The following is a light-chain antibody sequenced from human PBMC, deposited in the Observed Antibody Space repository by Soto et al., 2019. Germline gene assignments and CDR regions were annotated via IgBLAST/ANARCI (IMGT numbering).Light chain of an antibody. CDR2: GAS. J-gene: IGKJ2*01. V-gene: IGKV3-20*01. CDR3: QQYGGVPYT. CDR1: ESISRDY. Sequence: EIVLTESPGTLSLSPGQRATLSCRASESISRDYLAWYQQRLGQAPRLLIYGASSGATGIPDRFSGSGSGTDFTLTISRLEPEDFAIYYCQQYGGVPYTFGQGSKVDIK.